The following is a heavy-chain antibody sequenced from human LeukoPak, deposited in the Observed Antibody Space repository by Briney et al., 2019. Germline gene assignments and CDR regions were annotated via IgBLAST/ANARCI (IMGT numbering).Heavy chain of an antibody. J-gene: IGHJ4*02. D-gene: IGHD3-9*01. V-gene: IGHV1-18*03. Sequence: ASVKVSCKASGYTFTSSGISWVRQAPGQGLEWMGWISAYNGNTNYAQKLQGRVTMTTDTSTSTAYMELRSLRSDDMAVYYCARDGVYCDILTGVKDYWGQGTLVTVSS. CDR3: ARDGVYCDILTGVKDY. CDR2: ISAYNGNT. CDR1: GYTFTSSG.